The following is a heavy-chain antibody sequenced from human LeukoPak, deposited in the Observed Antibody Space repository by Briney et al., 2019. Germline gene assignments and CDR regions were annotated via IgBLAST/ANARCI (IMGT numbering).Heavy chain of an antibody. CDR1: GFTFNSFS. D-gene: IGHD3-3*01. Sequence: GGSPRLSCAASGFTFNSFSMNWVRQAPGKGLEWVSYISSSSGTIYYADSVKGRFTISRDNAKNSLYLQMNSLRAEDTAVYYCARDYDFWSGYYTGIFDYWGQGTLVTVSS. CDR2: ISSSSGTI. V-gene: IGHV3-48*01. J-gene: IGHJ4*02. CDR3: ARDYDFWSGYYTGIFDY.